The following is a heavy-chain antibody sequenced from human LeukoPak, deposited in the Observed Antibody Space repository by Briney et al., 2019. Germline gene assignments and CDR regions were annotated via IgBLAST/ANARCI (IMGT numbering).Heavy chain of an antibody. CDR2: INHSGGT. Sequence: PSETLSLTCAVYGGSFSGYYWSWIRQPPGKGLEWIGEINHSGGTNYNPSLKSRVTISVDTSKNQFSLKLSSVTAADTAVYYCARDVPYSSSWPFSGMDVWGQGTTVTVSS. CDR3: ARDVPYSSSWPFSGMDV. CDR1: GGSFSGYY. V-gene: IGHV4-34*01. D-gene: IGHD6-13*01. J-gene: IGHJ6*02.